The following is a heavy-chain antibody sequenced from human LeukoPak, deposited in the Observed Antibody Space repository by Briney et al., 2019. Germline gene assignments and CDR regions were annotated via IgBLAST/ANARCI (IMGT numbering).Heavy chain of an antibody. V-gene: IGHV1-18*04. CDR1: GYTFTRNG. CDR3: AREGGRTYSSGPFYFDS. Sequence: ASVKVSCKASGYTFTRNGISWVRQAPGQGLEWMGWINGYSGNTKYAHNLQGRVTMTTDTSTTTASMELGSRRSDDTAVYYCAREGGRTYSSGPFYFDSWGQGTLITVSS. J-gene: IGHJ4*02. D-gene: IGHD6-19*01. CDR2: INGYSGNT.